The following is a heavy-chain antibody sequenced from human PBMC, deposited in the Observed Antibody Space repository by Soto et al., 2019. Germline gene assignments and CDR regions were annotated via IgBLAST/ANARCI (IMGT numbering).Heavy chain of an antibody. D-gene: IGHD3-3*01. V-gene: IGHV3-23*01. Sequence: GGSLRLSCAASGFTFSSYAMSWVRQAPGKGLEWVSAISGSGGSTYYADSVKGRFTISRDNSKSTLYLQMNSLRAEDTAVYYCAKAIFRQLGYYYYMDVWGKGTTVTVSS. J-gene: IGHJ6*03. CDR1: GFTFSSYA. CDR2: ISGSGGST. CDR3: AKAIFRQLGYYYYMDV.